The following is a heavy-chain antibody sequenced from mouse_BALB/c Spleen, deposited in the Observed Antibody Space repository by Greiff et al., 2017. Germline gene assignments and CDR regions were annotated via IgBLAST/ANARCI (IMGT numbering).Heavy chain of an antibody. V-gene: IGHV2-6-5*01. D-gene: IGHD2-1*01. Sequence: VHLVESGPGLVAPSQSLSITCTVSGFSLTDYGVSWIRQPPGKGLEWLGVIWGGGSTYYNSALKSRLSISKDNSKSQVFLKMNSLQTDDTAMYYCAKRDGNYGRGAMDYWGQGTSVTVSS. CDR3: AKRDGNYGRGAMDY. J-gene: IGHJ4*01. CDR2: IWGGGST. CDR1: GFSLTDYG.